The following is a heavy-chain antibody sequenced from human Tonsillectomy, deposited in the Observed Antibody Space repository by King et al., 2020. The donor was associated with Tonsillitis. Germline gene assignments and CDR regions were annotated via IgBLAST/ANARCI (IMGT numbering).Heavy chain of an antibody. Sequence: VQLVQSGGGLVKPGGSLRLSCAASGFTFSDYYMSWIRQAPGKGLEWVSYISQTNTYTAYADSVEGRFTISRDNAKNSLYLQMHSLRAEDTALYYCAREVTYGSGSDAFDIWGQGTMVTVSS. CDR3: AREVTYGSGSDAFDI. V-gene: IGHV3-11*05. CDR2: ISQTNTYT. D-gene: IGHD3-10*01. CDR1: GFTFSDYY. J-gene: IGHJ3*02.